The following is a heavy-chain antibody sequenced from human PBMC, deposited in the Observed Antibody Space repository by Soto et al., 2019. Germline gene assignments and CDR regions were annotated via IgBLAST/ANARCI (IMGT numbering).Heavy chain of an antibody. V-gene: IGHV6-1*01. CDR3: ARVERVNGMDF. CDR1: GDSVSSNSAA. J-gene: IGHJ6*02. CDR2: TYYRSKWYN. Sequence: TLSLTCVISGDSVSSNSAAWTWIGQSPSRGLEWLGRTYYRSKWYNDYAPSVKSRITFNPDTSKNQYSLQLSSVTPEDAAVYFCARVERVNGMDFWGQGTTVTVSS. D-gene: IGHD2-21*01.